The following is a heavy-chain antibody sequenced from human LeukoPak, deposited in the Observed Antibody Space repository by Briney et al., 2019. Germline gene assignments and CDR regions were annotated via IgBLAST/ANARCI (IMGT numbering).Heavy chain of an antibody. J-gene: IGHJ1*01. CDR2: IYHSGST. Sequence: SGTLSLTCAVSGGSISSSNWWSWVRQPPGKGLEWIGEIYHSGSTNYNPSLKSRVTISVDKSKNQFSLKLSSVTAADTAVYYCARAEWYYDILTGYYTRAEYFQHWGQGTLVTVSS. CDR1: GGSISSSNW. V-gene: IGHV4-4*02. D-gene: IGHD3-9*01. CDR3: ARAEWYYDILTGYYTRAEYFQH.